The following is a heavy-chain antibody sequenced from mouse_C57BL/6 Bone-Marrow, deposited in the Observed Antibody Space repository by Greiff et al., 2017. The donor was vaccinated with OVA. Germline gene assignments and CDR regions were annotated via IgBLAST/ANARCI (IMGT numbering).Heavy chain of an antibody. Sequence: QVQLQQSGAELARPGASVKLSCKASGYTFTSYGISWVKQRTGQGLEWIGEIYPRSGNTYYNVKFKGKATLTADKSSSTAYMELRSLTSEDSAVYFCARDGYYFAYWGQGTLVTVSA. V-gene: IGHV1-81*01. D-gene: IGHD2-3*01. CDR3: ARDGYYFAY. J-gene: IGHJ3*01. CDR1: GYTFTSYG. CDR2: IYPRSGNT.